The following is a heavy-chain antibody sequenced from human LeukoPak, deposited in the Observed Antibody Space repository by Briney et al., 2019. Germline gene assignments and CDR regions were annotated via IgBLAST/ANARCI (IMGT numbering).Heavy chain of an antibody. CDR1: GFTFSSYS. D-gene: IGHD6-6*01. V-gene: IGHV3-30*18. CDR3: AKSGTEYTSSNFDY. Sequence: GGSLRLSCAASGFTFSSYSMNWVRQAPGKGLEWVAVVSYDAIVKYYADSVKGRFTISRDNSKNMVWLQMSSLRAEDTAVYYCAKSGTEYTSSNFDYWGQGTLVTVSS. CDR2: VSYDAIVK. J-gene: IGHJ4*02.